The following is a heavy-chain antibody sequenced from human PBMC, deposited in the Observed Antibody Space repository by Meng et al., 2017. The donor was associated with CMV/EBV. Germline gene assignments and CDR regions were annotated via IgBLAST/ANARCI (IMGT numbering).Heavy chain of an antibody. CDR3: ARDDGYNEVYFDY. J-gene: IGHJ4*02. V-gene: IGHV4-59*01. D-gene: IGHD5-24*01. Sequence: SETLSLTCTVSGGSISSYYWSWIRQPPGKGLEWIGYIYYSGSTNYNPPLKSRVTISVDTSKNQFSLKLSSVTAADTAVYYCARDDGYNEVYFDYWGQGTLVTVSS. CDR2: IYYSGST. CDR1: GGSISSYY.